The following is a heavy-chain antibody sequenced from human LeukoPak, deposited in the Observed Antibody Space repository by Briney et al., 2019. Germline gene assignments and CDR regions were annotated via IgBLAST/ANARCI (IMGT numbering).Heavy chain of an antibody. D-gene: IGHD3-3*01. CDR2: IIPISGTA. CDR3: ARGRRGVAIPDY. J-gene: IGHJ4*02. Sequence: SVKVSCKASGGTFSSYAISWVRQAPGQGLERMGGIIPISGTANYAQKFQGRVTITADESTSTAYMELSSLRSEDTAVYYCARGRRGVAIPDYWGQGTLVTVSS. CDR1: GGTFSSYA. V-gene: IGHV1-69*13.